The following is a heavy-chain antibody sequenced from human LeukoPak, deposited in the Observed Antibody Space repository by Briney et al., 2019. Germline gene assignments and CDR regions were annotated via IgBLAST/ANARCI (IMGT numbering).Heavy chain of an antibody. CDR3: ARALTGYSSSPRAFDI. Sequence: ASVKVSCKASGYTFTSYYMHWVRQAPGQGLEWMGIINPSGGSTSYAQKFQGRVTMTRDTSTSTVYMELSSLRSDDTAVYYCARALTGYSSSPRAFDIWGQGTMVTVSS. CDR2: INPSGGST. V-gene: IGHV1-46*01. CDR1: GYTFTSYY. D-gene: IGHD6-13*01. J-gene: IGHJ3*02.